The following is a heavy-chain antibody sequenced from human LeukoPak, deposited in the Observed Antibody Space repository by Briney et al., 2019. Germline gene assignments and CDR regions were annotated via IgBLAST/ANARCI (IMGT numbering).Heavy chain of an antibody. CDR3: ARADYGSSGGYWFDP. J-gene: IGHJ5*02. V-gene: IGHV1-2*02. CDR2: INPNSGGT. D-gene: IGHD4-17*01. Sequence: ASVKVSCKASGYTFTGYYMHWVRQAPGQGLEWMGWINPNSGGTNYAQKFQGRVTMTRDTSIGTAYMELSRLRSEDTAVYYCARADYGSSGGYWFDPWGQGTLVTVSS. CDR1: GYTFTGYY.